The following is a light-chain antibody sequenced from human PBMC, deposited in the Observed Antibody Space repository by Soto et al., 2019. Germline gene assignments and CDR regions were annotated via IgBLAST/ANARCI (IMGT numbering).Light chain of an antibody. V-gene: IGKV3-20*01. Sequence: EIVMTQSPATLSVSPGERATFSCRASQSVSSNLTWYQQKPVQAPRIIIYAASSRATGVPDRFSGSGSGTDFSLTISRLEPEDFAVYYCQQYDTSPRTFGQGTKVDIK. CDR2: AAS. CDR1: QSVSSN. J-gene: IGKJ1*01. CDR3: QQYDTSPRT.